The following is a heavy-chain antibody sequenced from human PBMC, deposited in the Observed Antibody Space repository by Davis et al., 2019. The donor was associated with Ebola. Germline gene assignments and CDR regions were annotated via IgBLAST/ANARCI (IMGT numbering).Heavy chain of an antibody. V-gene: IGHV1-8*01. CDR3: ARGRIAARQNWFDP. CDR2: MNPNSGNT. D-gene: IGHD6-6*01. J-gene: IGHJ5*02. Sequence: AASVNVSCKASGYTFTSYAINWVRQATGQGLEWMGWMNPNSGNTGYAQKFQGRVTMTRNTSISTAYMELSSLRSEDTAMYYCARGRIAARQNWFDPWGQGTLVTVSS. CDR1: GYTFTSYA.